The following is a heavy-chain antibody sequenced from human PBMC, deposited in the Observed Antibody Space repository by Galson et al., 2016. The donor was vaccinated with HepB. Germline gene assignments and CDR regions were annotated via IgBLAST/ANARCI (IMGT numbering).Heavy chain of an antibody. CDR2: ISRSGDST. V-gene: IGHV3-23*01. CDR1: GFTFSNYG. CDR3: VQGSTAPAV. D-gene: IGHD2-2*01. Sequence: SLRLSCAASGFTFSNYGMHWVRQAPGKGLEVVSSISRSGDSTDYADSVKGRFTISRDNSKNTLSLQMNSLTADDTALYYCVQGSTAPAVWGKGTTVAVSS. J-gene: IGHJ6*04.